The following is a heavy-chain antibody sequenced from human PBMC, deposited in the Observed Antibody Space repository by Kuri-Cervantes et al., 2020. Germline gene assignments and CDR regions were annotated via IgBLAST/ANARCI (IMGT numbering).Heavy chain of an antibody. CDR2: FDPEDGET. CDR3: ARGLVRRYSGYDYWFDP. V-gene: IGHV1-24*01. CDR1: GYTLTELS. Sequence: ASVKVSCKVSGYTLTELSMHWVRQAPGKGLEWMGGFDPEDGETIYAQKFQGRVTVTRNTSISTAYMELSSLRSEDTAVYYCARGLVRRYSGYDYWFDPWGQGTLVTVSS. J-gene: IGHJ5*02. D-gene: IGHD5-12*01.